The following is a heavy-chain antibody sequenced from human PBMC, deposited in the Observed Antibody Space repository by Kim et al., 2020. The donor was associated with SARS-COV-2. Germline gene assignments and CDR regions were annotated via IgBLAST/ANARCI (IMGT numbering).Heavy chain of an antibody. CDR1: GYTFTSYA. CDR3: ASLRLGELSLGLYNWFDP. V-gene: IGHV7-4-1*02. CDR2: INTNTGNP. J-gene: IGHJ5*02. D-gene: IGHD3-16*02. Sequence: ASVKVSCKASGYTFTSYAMNWVRQAPGQGLEWMGWINTNTGNPTYAQGFTGRFVFSLDTSVSTAYLQISSLKAEDTAMYYCASLRLGELSLGLYNWFDPWGQGTLVTVSS.